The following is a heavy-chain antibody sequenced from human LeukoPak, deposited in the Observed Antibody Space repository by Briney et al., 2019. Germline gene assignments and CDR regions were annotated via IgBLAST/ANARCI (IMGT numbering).Heavy chain of an antibody. D-gene: IGHD3-22*01. CDR1: GGTFSSYA. Sequence: SVKVSCKASGGTFSSYAIIWVRQAPGQGLEWMGRIIPILGIANYAQKFQGRVTITADKSTSTAYMGLRSLRSDDTAVFYCARGVPYYDSSGYPDYWGQGTLVTVSS. CDR2: IIPILGIA. V-gene: IGHV1-69*04. CDR3: ARGVPYYDSSGYPDY. J-gene: IGHJ4*02.